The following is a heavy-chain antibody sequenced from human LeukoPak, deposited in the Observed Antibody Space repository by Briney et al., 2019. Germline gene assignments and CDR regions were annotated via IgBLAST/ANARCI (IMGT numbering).Heavy chain of an antibody. J-gene: IGHJ4*02. CDR2: ISFDGREK. CDR3: AKDRTHSYFWSGYYLDY. Sequence: GGSLRLSCSASGFTFSSFGMHWVRQTPGKGLEWVAVISFDGREKYYADSVKGRFTISRDNSKNTLHLQMNSLRAEDTAVYYCAKDRTHSYFWSGYYLDYWGQGTLVTVSS. V-gene: IGHV3-30*18. CDR1: GFTFSSFG. D-gene: IGHD3-3*01.